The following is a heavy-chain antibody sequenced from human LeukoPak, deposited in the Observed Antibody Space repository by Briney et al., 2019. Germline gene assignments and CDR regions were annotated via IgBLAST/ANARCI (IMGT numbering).Heavy chain of an antibody. V-gene: IGHV3-23*01. CDR2: ISGSGGST. CDR3: AKDNYYYGSGSYHGY. CDR1: GFTFSSYA. J-gene: IGHJ4*02. D-gene: IGHD3-10*01. Sequence: AGGSLRLSCAASGFTFSSYAMSWVRQAPGKGLKWVSAISGSGGSTYYADSVKGRFTISRDNSKNTLYLQMNSLRAEDTAVYYCAKDNYYYGSGSYHGYWGQGTLVTVSS.